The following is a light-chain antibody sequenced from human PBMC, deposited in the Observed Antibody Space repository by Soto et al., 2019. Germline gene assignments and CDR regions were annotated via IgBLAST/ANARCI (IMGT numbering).Light chain of an antibody. Sequence: ESVLTQSPGTLSLSPGERATLSCRASQSLNSFYLAWYQQKPGQAPRPLIYGSSNRATGIPDRFSGSGSGTDFTLTISRLDPEDFALYYCQQYDISPRTFGQGTKVEVK. V-gene: IGKV3-20*01. J-gene: IGKJ1*01. CDR1: QSLNSFY. CDR3: QQYDISPRT. CDR2: GSS.